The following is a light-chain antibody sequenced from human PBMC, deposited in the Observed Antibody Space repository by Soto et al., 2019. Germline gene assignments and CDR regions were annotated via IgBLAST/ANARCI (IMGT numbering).Light chain of an antibody. Sequence: DIQMTQSPSSLSASVGDRVTITCRASQSITSYLNWYQQKPGKAPKLLIYAASNLQSGVPSRFSGSGSGTEFSLSISSLQPDDFATYYCQQYNSYSRTFGQGTKVDIK. CDR3: QQYNSYSRT. V-gene: IGKV1-39*01. J-gene: IGKJ1*01. CDR1: QSITSY. CDR2: AAS.